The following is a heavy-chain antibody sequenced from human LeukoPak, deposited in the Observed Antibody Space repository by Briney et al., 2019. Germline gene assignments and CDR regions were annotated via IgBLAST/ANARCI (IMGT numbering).Heavy chain of an antibody. J-gene: IGHJ6*02. V-gene: IGHV1-18*01. CDR1: GYTFTSYG. Sequence: ASVKVSCKASGYTFTSYGISWVRQAPGQGLEWMGWISAYNGNTNYTQKLQGRVTMTTDTSTSTAYMELSSLRSEDTAVYYCARDAVVTQGYYYYYGMDVWGQGTTVTVSS. D-gene: IGHD4-23*01. CDR3: ARDAVVTQGYYYYYGMDV. CDR2: ISAYNGNT.